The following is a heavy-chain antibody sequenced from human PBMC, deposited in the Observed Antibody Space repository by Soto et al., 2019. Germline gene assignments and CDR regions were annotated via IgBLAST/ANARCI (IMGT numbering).Heavy chain of an antibody. CDR3: ARRPYYDFYGMDV. J-gene: IGHJ6*02. CDR2: INPSGGST. V-gene: IGHV1-46*01. CDR1: GYTFTSYY. D-gene: IGHD3-3*01. Sequence: GASVKVSCKASGYTFTSYYMHWVRQAPGQGPEWMGIINPSGGSTSYAQKFQGRVTMTRDTSTSTVCMELSSLRSEDTAVYYCARRPYYDFYGMDVWGQGTTVTVSS.